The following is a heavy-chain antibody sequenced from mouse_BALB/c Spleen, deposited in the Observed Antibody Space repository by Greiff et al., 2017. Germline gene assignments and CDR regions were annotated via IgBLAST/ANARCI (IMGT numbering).Heavy chain of an antibody. D-gene: IGHD1-1*01. CDR3: AKTPDYYGSAMDY. CDR1: GFSLTSYG. CDR2: IWRGGST. V-gene: IGHV2-5-1*01. J-gene: IGHJ4*01. Sequence: QVHVKQSGPSLVQPSQSLSITCTVSGFSLTSYGVHWVRQSPGKGLEWLGVIWRGGSTDYNAAFMSRLSITKDNSKSQVFFKMNSLQADDTAIYYCAKTPDYYGSAMDYWGQGTSVTVSS.